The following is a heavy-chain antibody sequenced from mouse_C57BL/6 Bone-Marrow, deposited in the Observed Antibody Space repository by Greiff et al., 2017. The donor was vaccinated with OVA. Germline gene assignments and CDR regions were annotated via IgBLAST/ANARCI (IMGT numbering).Heavy chain of an antibody. Sequence: LQESGPGLVQPSQSLSITCTVSGFSLTSYGVHWVRQSPGKGLEWLGVIWSGGSTDYNAAFISRLSISKDNSKSQVFFKMNSLQADDTAIYYCARNNGNYYYYAMDYWGQGTSVTVSS. CDR2: IWSGGST. V-gene: IGHV2-2*01. CDR1: GFSLTSYG. CDR3: ARNNGNYYYYAMDY. D-gene: IGHD2-1*01. J-gene: IGHJ4*01.